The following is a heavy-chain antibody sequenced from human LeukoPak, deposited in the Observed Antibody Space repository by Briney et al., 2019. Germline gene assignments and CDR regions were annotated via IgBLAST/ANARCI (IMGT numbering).Heavy chain of an antibody. J-gene: IGHJ1*01. CDR1: GYTFTGHY. Sequence: ASVKVSCKASGYTFTGHYIHWVRQAPGQGLEWMGWINPNNGGTNYAQNLKGRVTMTRDTSFSTAYMELSRLGSDDTAVYYCAGGSSTAWSPAEYLQHWGQGTLVTVSS. V-gene: IGHV1-2*02. D-gene: IGHD2-2*01. CDR3: AGGSSTAWSPAEYLQH. CDR2: INPNNGGT.